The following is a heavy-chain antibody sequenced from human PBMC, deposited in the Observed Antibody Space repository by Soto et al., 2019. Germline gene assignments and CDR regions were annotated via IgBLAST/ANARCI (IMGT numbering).Heavy chain of an antibody. V-gene: IGHV3-7*01. J-gene: IGHJ4*02. CDR1: GFTFSSYW. Sequence: EVQLVESGGGLVQPGGSLRLSCAASGFTFSSYWMSWVRQAPGKGLEWVANIKQDGSEKYYVDSVKGRFTISRDNAKNSRYLQMNSLRAEDTAVYYCARDRYSSSWFRAPPQRWGQGTLVTVSS. CDR3: ARDRYSSSWFRAPPQR. D-gene: IGHD6-13*01. CDR2: IKQDGSEK.